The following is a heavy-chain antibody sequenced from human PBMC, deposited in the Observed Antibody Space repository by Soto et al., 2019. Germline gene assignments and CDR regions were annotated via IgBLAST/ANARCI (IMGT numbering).Heavy chain of an antibody. J-gene: IGHJ5*02. V-gene: IGHV4-61*02. Sequence: SETLSLTCTVSGGSISSDYYYWSWIRQPAGKGLEWIGRICTSGSTNYNPSLKSRVTMSVDTSKNQFSLKLSSVTAADTAVYYCARDRRGYSSSGIAPWGQGTLLTVS. CDR3: ARDRRGYSSSGIAP. CDR2: ICTSGST. CDR1: GGSISSDYYY. D-gene: IGHD6-13*01.